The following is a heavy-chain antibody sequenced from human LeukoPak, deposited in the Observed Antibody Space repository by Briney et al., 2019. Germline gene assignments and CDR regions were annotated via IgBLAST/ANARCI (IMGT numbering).Heavy chain of an antibody. V-gene: IGHV3-74*01. J-gene: IGHJ4*02. CDR2: INSDGSIT. Sequence: GGSPRLSCAASGFAFSNYWMHWVRQAPGKGLMWVSRINSDGSITSYADSVKGRFTISRDNAKNTLYLQMNSLRAEDTGVYYCARAAAVSAIPSDWGQGTLVIISS. D-gene: IGHD2-15*01. CDR1: GFAFSNYW. CDR3: ARAAAVSAIPSD.